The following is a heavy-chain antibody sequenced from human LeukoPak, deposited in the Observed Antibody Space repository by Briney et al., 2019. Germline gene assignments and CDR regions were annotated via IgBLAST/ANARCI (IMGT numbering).Heavy chain of an antibody. CDR2: LYPGDSDT. V-gene: IGHV5-51*01. D-gene: IGHD6-25*01. J-gene: IGHJ4*02. Sequence: GESLKISCKGSGYSFTNYWIGWVRQMPGKGLEWMGILYPGDSDTRYSPSFQGQVTISADKSISTAYLQWSCLKASDTAMYYCARKSSGWPGDFNYWGQGTLVTVSS. CDR3: ARKSSGWPGDFNY. CDR1: GYSFTNYW.